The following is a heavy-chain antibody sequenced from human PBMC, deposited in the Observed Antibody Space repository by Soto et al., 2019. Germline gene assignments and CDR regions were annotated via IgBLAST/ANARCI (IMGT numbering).Heavy chain of an antibody. V-gene: IGHV4-59*08. J-gene: IGHJ5*02. CDR2: IFYDGSP. CDR1: GGSLSGSD. Sequence: SETLSLTCPVSGGSLSGSDLSWIRQPPDKEPEWIAFIFYDGSPNYNPSLKSRVTISVDTSKNQFSLKLTSLTAADTAVYYCARVGVHYYCSGGSCYSGGSWFDPWGQGTLVTVSS. CDR3: ARVGVHYYCSGGSCYSGGSWFDP. D-gene: IGHD2-15*01.